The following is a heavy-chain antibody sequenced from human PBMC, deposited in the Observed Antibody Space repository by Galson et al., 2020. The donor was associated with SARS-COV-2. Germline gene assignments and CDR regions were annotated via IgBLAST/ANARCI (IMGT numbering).Heavy chain of an antibody. Sequence: VKVSCKASGYTFTGYYMHWVRQAPGQGLEWMGWINPNSGGTNYAQKFQGRVTMTRDTSISTAYMELSRLRSDDTAVYYCARLGRREDCSSTSCYIYGMDVWGQGTTVTVSS. V-gene: IGHV1-2*02. D-gene: IGHD2-2*02. CDR3: ARLGRREDCSSTSCYIYGMDV. CDR1: GYTFTGYY. CDR2: INPNSGGT. J-gene: IGHJ6*02.